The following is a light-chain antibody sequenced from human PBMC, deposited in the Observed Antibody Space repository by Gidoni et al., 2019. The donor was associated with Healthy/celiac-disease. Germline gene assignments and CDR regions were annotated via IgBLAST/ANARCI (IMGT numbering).Light chain of an antibody. Sequence: EIVWTQSPATLSLSPGERATLSCRASQSVSSYLAWYQQKPGQAPRLLIYAASNRATGIPARFSGSWSGTDFTLTISSLEPEDFAGYYCQQRSTPLTFGGGTKVEIK. J-gene: IGKJ4*01. CDR1: QSVSSY. V-gene: IGKV3-11*01. CDR2: AAS. CDR3: QQRSTPLT.